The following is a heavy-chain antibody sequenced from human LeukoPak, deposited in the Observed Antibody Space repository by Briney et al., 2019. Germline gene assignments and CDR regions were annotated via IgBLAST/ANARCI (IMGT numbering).Heavy chain of an antibody. CDR2: TWYDGSNK. J-gene: IGHJ4*02. CDR3: AKMAAADPYTNSPLRPFDSTIHWEY. Sequence: GRSLRLSCAASGFTFSDYGMHWVRQAPGKGLEWVTSTWYDGSNKWYADSVRGRFTISRDNSKNTLYLQMNSLRVEDTAVYYCAKMAAADPYTNSPLRPFDSTIHWEYWGQGTLVPVSS. V-gene: IGHV3-33*06. CDR1: GFTFSDYG. D-gene: IGHD2/OR15-2a*01.